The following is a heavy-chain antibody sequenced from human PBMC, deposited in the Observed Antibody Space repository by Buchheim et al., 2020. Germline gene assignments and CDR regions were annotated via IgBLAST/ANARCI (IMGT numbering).Heavy chain of an antibody. Sequence: QVQLVESGGGVVQPGRSLRLSCAASGFTFSSYGMHWVRQAPGKGLEWVAVISYDGSNKYSADSVKGRFPISIDNSKIQLYLQMNSLRAEDTAVYYCAKGYSSGWYYFDYWGQGTL. V-gene: IGHV3-30*18. CDR3: AKGYSSGWYYFDY. D-gene: IGHD6-19*01. J-gene: IGHJ4*02. CDR1: GFTFSSYG. CDR2: ISYDGSNK.